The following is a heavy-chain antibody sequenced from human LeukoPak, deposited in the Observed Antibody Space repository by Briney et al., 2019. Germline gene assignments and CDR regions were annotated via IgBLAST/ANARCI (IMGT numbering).Heavy chain of an antibody. Sequence: KPSETLSLTCTVSGGSISSSSYYWGWIRQPPGKGLEWIGSIYYSGSTYYNPSLKSRVTISADTSKNQFSLKLSSVTAADTVVYYGRAVADTRLDYWGQGTLVTVSS. CDR3: RAVADTRLDY. CDR1: GGSISSSSYY. D-gene: IGHD6-19*01. J-gene: IGHJ4*02. CDR2: IYYSGST. V-gene: IGHV4-39*07.